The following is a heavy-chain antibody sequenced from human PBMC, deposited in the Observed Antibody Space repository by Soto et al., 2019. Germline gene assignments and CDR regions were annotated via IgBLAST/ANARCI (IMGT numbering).Heavy chain of an antibody. D-gene: IGHD1-1*01. J-gene: IGHJ2*01. CDR2: IYSGGNT. Sequence: EVQLVESGGHLVQPGGSLRLSCVASGFTFSRNYMSWVRQPPGKGLEWVSTIYSGGNTFYADSVKGRFNISRDNSNNTLYLQMNSLGAEDTAVYYGARIPFSQMEYVPWYFDLWGRGTLVTVSS. CDR1: GFTFSRNY. CDR3: ARIPFSQMEYVPWYFDL. V-gene: IGHV3-53*01.